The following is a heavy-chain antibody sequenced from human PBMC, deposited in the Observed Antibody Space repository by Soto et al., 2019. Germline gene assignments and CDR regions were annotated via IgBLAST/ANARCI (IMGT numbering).Heavy chain of an antibody. D-gene: IGHD2-2*01. CDR1: GGSISSGGYY. J-gene: IGHJ4*02. V-gene: IGHV4-31*03. CDR3: ASSIVVVPASYFDY. Sequence: QVQLQESGPGLVKPSQTLSLTCTVSGGSISSGGYYWSWIRQHPGKGLEWIGYIYYSGSTYYNPYRRSRVTRSLDTSKNLFSLKLSSVTAEDTAVYYCASSIVVVPASYFDYWGQGTLVTVCS. CDR2: IYYSGST.